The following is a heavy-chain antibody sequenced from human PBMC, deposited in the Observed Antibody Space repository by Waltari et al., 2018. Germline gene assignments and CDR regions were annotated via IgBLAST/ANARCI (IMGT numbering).Heavy chain of an antibody. V-gene: IGHV3-48*03. CDR3: ARDRTNYDFWSGYYYYGMDV. CDR1: GFTFSSYE. Sequence: EVQLVESGGGLVQPGGSLRLSCAASGFTFSSYEMNWVSKAPGKGLECVSYISNRCITIYYADSVKGRFTISIDNAKNSLYLQMNSLRAEDTAVYYCARDRTNYDFWSGYYYYGMDVWGQGTTVTVSS. CDR2: ISNRCITI. J-gene: IGHJ6*02. D-gene: IGHD3-3*01.